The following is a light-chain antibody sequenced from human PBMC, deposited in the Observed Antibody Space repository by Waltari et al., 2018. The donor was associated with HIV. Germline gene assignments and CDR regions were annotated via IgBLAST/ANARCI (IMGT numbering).Light chain of an antibody. CDR2: GNS. Sequence: QSVLTQPPSVSGAPGQRVTISCTGSSSNIGAGYDVHWYQQLPGTAPKLLIYGNSNRPSGVPVRFSGSKSGTSASLASTGLQAEDEADYYCQSYDSSLSGSVFGGGTKLTV. V-gene: IGLV1-40*01. J-gene: IGLJ2*01. CDR1: SSNIGAGYD. CDR3: QSYDSSLSGSV.